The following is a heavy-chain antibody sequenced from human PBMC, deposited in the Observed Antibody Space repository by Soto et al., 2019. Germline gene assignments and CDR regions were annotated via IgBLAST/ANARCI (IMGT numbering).Heavy chain of an antibody. CDR3: ASRGILWFGEVPYYFDY. CDR1: GGSISSSSYY. D-gene: IGHD3-10*01. CDR2: SFYSGST. Sequence: QLQLQESGPGLVKPSETLSLACTVSGGSISSSSYYWGWIRQPPGKGLEWIGSSFYSGSTYYNPSLKSRITMSVDTSKSQFSLNLNSVTAADTAVYYCASRGILWFGEVPYYFDYWGQGTLVTVSS. V-gene: IGHV4-39*01. J-gene: IGHJ4*02.